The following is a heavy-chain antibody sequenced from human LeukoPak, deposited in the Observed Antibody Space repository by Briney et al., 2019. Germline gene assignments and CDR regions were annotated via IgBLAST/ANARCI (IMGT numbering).Heavy chain of an antibody. CDR1: GGSINSYY. J-gene: IGHJ4*02. V-gene: IGHV4-59*08. D-gene: IGHD3-22*01. CDR2: IYYSGST. CDR3: ARRDYYDSSGYRWDYFDY. Sequence: SETLSLTCTVSGGSINSYYWNWIRQPPGKGLEWIGYIYYSGSTNYNPSLKSRVTISVDTSKNQFSLKLSSVTAADTAVYYCARRDYYDSSGYRWDYFDYWGQGTLVTVSS.